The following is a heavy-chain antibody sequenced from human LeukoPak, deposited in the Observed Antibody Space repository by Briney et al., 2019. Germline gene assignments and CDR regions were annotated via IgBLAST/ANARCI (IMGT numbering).Heavy chain of an antibody. V-gene: IGHV3-30-3*01. CDR3: ARDPGGNSPRGDFDY. CDR1: GFTFSSYA. CDR2: ISYDGSNK. Sequence: GGSLRLSCAASGFTFSSYAMSWVRQAPGKGLEWVAVISYDGSNKYYADSVKGRFTISRDNSKNTLYLQMNSLRAEDTAVYYCARDPGGNSPRGDFDYWGQGTLVTVSS. J-gene: IGHJ4*02. D-gene: IGHD4-23*01.